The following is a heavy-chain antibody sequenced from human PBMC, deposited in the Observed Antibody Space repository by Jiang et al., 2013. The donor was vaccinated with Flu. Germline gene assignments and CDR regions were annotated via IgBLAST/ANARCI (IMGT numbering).Heavy chain of an antibody. V-gene: IGHV4-59*08. CDR3: ARHGPEGGYYYRDAFDI. Sequence: GPGLVKPSETLSLTRTVSGGSISSYYWSWIRQPPGKGLEWIGYIYYSGSTNYNPSLKSRVTISVDTSKNQFSLKLSSVTAADTAVYYCARHGPEGGYYYRDAFDIWGQGTMVTVSS. D-gene: IGHD3-22*01. CDR1: GGSISSYY. J-gene: IGHJ3*02. CDR2: IYYSGST.